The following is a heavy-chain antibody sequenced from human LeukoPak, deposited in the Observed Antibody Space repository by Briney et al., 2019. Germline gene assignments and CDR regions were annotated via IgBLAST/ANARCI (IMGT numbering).Heavy chain of an antibody. CDR2: TSAYNGNT. D-gene: IGHD2-15*01. CDR1: GYTFTSYG. V-gene: IGHV1-18*01. Sequence: GASVKVYCKTSGYTFTSYGISWVGQAPGQGLEWIGWTSAYNGNTNYAQKFQGRVTMTTDTSRSTAYMELRSLRSDDTAVYYCARDICSGDRCYPYYFDFWGQGALVTVSS. CDR3: ARDICSGDRCYPYYFDF. J-gene: IGHJ4*02.